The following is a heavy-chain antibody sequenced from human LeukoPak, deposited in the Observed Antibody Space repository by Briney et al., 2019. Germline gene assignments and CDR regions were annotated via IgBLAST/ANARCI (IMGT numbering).Heavy chain of an antibody. Sequence: ASVKVSCKVSGYTLTELSMHGVRQAPGKGLEWMGGFDPEDGETICAQKFQGRVTMTEDTSTDTAYMELSSLRSEDTAVYYCETPSINMVRGAFDYWGPGTLVTVSS. CDR3: ETPSINMVRGAFDY. J-gene: IGHJ4*02. CDR2: FDPEDGET. V-gene: IGHV1-24*01. D-gene: IGHD3-10*01. CDR1: GYTLTELS.